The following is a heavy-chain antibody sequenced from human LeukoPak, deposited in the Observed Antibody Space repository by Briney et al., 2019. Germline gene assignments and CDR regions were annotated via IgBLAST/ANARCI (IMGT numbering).Heavy chain of an antibody. Sequence: SETLSLTCTVSGGSISSYYWSWIRQPPGKGLEWIGYIYYSGSTNYNPSLKSRVTISVDTSKNQFSLKLSPVTAADTAVYYCARALKQLAPFYYYYYMDVWGKGTTVTVSS. J-gene: IGHJ6*03. CDR1: GGSISSYY. CDR2: IYYSGST. D-gene: IGHD6-6*01. CDR3: ARALKQLAPFYYYYYMDV. V-gene: IGHV4-59*01.